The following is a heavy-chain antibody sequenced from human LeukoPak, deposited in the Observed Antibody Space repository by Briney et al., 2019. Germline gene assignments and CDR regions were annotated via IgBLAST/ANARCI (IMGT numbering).Heavy chain of an antibody. D-gene: IGHD5-18*01. Sequence: ASVKVSCKASGGTFSSYAISWVRQAPGQGLEWVGWINTNTGNPTYGQGFTGRFVFSLDTSVSTAYLQISSLKAEDTAIYYCARVNVDSAMGIYYYYGMDVWGQGTTVSVSS. CDR1: GGTFSSYA. CDR2: INTNTGNP. CDR3: ARVNVDSAMGIYYYYGMDV. J-gene: IGHJ6*02. V-gene: IGHV7-4-1*02.